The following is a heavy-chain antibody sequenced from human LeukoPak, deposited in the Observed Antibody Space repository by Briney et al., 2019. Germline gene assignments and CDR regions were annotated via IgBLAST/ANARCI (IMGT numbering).Heavy chain of an antibody. D-gene: IGHD6-19*01. CDR1: GFTFSSYA. Sequence: PVASLRLSCAASGFTFSSYAMSWVGPAPGKGLDWVSAISGRGGSTYYADSVKGPFTISRDNSKNTLYLQMNSLRAEDTAVYYCAFHPTYSSGWARFDYWGQGTLVTVSS. CDR3: AFHPTYSSGWARFDY. V-gene: IGHV3-23*01. J-gene: IGHJ4*02. CDR2: ISGRGGST.